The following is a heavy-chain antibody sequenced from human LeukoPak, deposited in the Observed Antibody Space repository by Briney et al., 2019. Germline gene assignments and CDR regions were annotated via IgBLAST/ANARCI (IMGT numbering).Heavy chain of an antibody. CDR1: GFTFSSHG. V-gene: IGHV3-23*01. J-gene: IGHJ3*02. D-gene: IGHD6-19*01. CDR3: ARERGTLAVAGDAVDI. CDR2: IIPSGHTT. Sequence: GGTLRLSCAASGFTFSSHGMNWVRQAPGKGLEWVSGIIPSGHTTYYADSVRGRFTISRDNSRNTLYLQMNSLRAEDTAVYYCARERGTLAVAGDAVDIWGQGTMVTVSS.